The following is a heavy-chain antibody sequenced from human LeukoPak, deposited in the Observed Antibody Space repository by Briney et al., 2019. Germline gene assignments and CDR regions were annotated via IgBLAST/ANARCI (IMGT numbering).Heavy chain of an antibody. CDR2: ISASGGST. Sequence: GGSLRLSCAASGFTFSSYAMSWVRQAPGKGREWVSVISASGGSTHYADSVKGRFTISRDNSRNTLYLQTNSLRAEDTALYHCAIDRGPATPATGGWFDPWGQGTLVTVSS. J-gene: IGHJ5*02. D-gene: IGHD2-15*01. CDR1: GFTFSSYA. CDR3: AIDRGPATPATGGWFDP. V-gene: IGHV3-23*01.